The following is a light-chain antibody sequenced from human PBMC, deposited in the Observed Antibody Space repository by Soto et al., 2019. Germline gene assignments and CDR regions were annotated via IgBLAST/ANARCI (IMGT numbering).Light chain of an antibody. J-gene: IGKJ1*01. CDR3: QQYGSSPLT. V-gene: IGKV3-15*01. CDR1: QSVSTN. Sequence: ERVMTQSPATLSVSPGERATLSCRASQSVSTNLAWYQQKPGEAPRLLIYGASTRATGIPARFSGSGSGTEFTLTISSLQSEDFAVYYCQQYGSSPLTFGQGTKVDIK. CDR2: GAS.